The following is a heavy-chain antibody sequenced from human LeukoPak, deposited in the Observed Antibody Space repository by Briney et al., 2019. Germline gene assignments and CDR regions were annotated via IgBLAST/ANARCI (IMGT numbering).Heavy chain of an antibody. J-gene: IGHJ5*02. CDR1: GGSFSGYY. V-gene: IGHV4-34*01. CDR2: INHSGST. CDR3: ARGVGGSGNNWFDP. Sequence: SETLSLTCAVYGGSFSGYYWSWIRQPPGKGLEWIGEINHSGSTNYNPSLKSRVTISVDTSKNQFSLKLSSVTAADTAVYYCARGVGGSGNNWFDPWGQGTPVTVSS. D-gene: IGHD3-10*01.